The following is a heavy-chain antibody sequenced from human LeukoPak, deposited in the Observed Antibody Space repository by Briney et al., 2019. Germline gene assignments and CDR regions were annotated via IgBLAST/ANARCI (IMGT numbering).Heavy chain of an antibody. CDR1: GFTFDDYA. CDR3: AKDMGYSSGSAFDY. V-gene: IGHV3-9*01. CDR2: ISWNSGSI. D-gene: IGHD6-19*01. Sequence: RTGRSLRLSCAASGFTFDDYAMHWVRQAPGKGLEGVSGISWNSGSIGYADSVKGRFTISRDNAKNSLYLQMNSLRAEDTALYYCAKDMGYSSGSAFDYWGQGALVTVSS. J-gene: IGHJ4*02.